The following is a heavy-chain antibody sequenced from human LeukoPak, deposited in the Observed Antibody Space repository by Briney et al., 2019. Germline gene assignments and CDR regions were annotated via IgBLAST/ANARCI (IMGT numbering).Heavy chain of an antibody. V-gene: IGHV3-23*01. D-gene: IGHD2-21*01. Sequence: GGSLRLSCAASGFTLSSYAMTWVRQAPGKGLEWVSGISGGGGSTHYADSVKGRFTISRDNSMNTLYLQMNSLRAEDTAVYYCARLAGYNYYYAMDVWGQGTRSPSP. CDR1: GFTLSSYA. J-gene: IGHJ6*02. CDR3: ARLAGYNYYYAMDV. CDR2: ISGGGGST.